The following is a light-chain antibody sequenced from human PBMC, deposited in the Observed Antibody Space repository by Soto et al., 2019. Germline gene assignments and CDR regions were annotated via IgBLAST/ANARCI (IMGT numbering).Light chain of an antibody. J-gene: IGKJ5*01. Sequence: EVVLTQSPGTLSLSPGERATLSCRASQSVTNNYLAWYQQRPGLAPRLLIYGASTRTAGIPDRFTGSGSGTDSTLTISRLEPEDFAVYYCQQYGSSSTFGQGTRLEIK. CDR1: QSVTNNY. V-gene: IGKV3-20*01. CDR2: GAS. CDR3: QQYGSSST.